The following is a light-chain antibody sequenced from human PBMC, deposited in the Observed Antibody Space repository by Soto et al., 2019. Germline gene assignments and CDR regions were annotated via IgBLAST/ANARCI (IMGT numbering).Light chain of an antibody. Sequence: EIVLTQSPATLSLSPGERATLSCRASQSISRYLAWYQQKRGQAPRLLIYDASNSATGIPARFSGSGSGTDFTLTSSSLETEDFAVYYCQQRSSWPLTFGGGTKVEIK. CDR1: QSISRY. CDR2: DAS. CDR3: QQRSSWPLT. V-gene: IGKV3-11*01. J-gene: IGKJ4*01.